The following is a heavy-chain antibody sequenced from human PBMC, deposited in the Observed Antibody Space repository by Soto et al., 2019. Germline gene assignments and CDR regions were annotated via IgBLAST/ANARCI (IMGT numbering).Heavy chain of an antibody. D-gene: IGHD3-9*01. Sequence: PGGSLRLSCAASGFTFSSYGMHWVRQAPGKGLEWVAVISYDGSNKYYADSVKGRFTISRDNSKNTLYLQMSSLRAEDTAVYYCAKDRQIRYFEWLLDYFDYWGQGTLVTVSS. CDR2: ISYDGSNK. CDR1: GFTFSSYG. CDR3: AKDRQIRYFEWLLDYFDY. V-gene: IGHV3-30*18. J-gene: IGHJ4*02.